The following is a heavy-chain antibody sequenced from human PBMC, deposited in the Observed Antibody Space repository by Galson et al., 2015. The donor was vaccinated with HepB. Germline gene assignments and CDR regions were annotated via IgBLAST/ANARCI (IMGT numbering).Heavy chain of an antibody. CDR1: GFTFSSYA. J-gene: IGHJ6*02. Sequence: SLRLSCAASGFTFSSYAMHWVRQAPGKGLEWVAVISYDGSNKYYADSVKGRFTISRDNSKNTLYLQMNSLRAGDTAVYYCARARRDSSGYYGWYYYYGMDVWGQGTTVTVSS. D-gene: IGHD3-22*01. CDR3: ARARRDSSGYYGWYYYYGMDV. V-gene: IGHV3-30*04. CDR2: ISYDGSNK.